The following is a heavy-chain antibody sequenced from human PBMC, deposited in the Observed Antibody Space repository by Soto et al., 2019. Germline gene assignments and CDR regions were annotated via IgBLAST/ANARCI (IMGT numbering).Heavy chain of an antibody. J-gene: IGHJ3*02. CDR3: ARDLRDIVLMVYASSAFDI. D-gene: IGHD2-8*01. V-gene: IGHV3-21*01. CDR1: GFTFSSYS. CDR2: ISSSSSYI. Sequence: GGSLRLSCAASGFTFSSYSMNWVRQAPGKGLEWVSSISSSSSYIYYADSVKGRFTISRDNAKNSLYLQMNSLRAEDTAVYYCARDLRDIVLMVYASSAFDIWGQGTMVTVSS.